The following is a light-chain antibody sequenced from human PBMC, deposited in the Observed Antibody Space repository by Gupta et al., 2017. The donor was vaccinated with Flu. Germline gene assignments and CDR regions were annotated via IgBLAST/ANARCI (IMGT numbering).Light chain of an antibody. V-gene: IGKV1-39*01. J-gene: IGKJ2*01. Sequence: DIQMTQSPSSLSASVGDRVTITCRASQSISSYLNWYQQKPGKAPKLLIYAASSLQSEVPSRFSGSGSGTDFTLTISSLQPEDFATYYCQQSYNTPRTFGQGTKLEIK. CDR1: QSISSY. CDR2: AAS. CDR3: QQSYNTPRT.